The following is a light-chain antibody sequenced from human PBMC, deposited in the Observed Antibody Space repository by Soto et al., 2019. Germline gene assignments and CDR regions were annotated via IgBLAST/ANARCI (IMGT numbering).Light chain of an antibody. CDR3: SSFTTSMTTPYV. CDR1: SSGIGNYKY. J-gene: IGLJ1*01. Sequence: QSALTQPASVSGSPGQSITLSCTGSSSGIGNYKYVSWYQQHPVNAPTLMIYEVTNRPSGVSSRFSGSKSGNTASLTISGFQAEDEADYYCSSFTTSMTTPYVFGPGTKLTVL. V-gene: IGLV2-14*01. CDR2: EVT.